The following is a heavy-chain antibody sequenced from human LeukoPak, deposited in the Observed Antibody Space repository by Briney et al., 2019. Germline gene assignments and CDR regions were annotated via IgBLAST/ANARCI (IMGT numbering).Heavy chain of an antibody. CDR1: GYTFSGYY. Sequence: GASVKVSCKASGYTFSGYYIYWVRQAPGQGLEWMGWINPNSGVTNYAQKFQGRVTMTRDTSISTAYMELSRLRSDDTAVYYCARALTDRDYWGQGTLVTVSS. J-gene: IGHJ4*02. CDR2: INPNSGVT. CDR3: ARALTDRDY. V-gene: IGHV1-2*02.